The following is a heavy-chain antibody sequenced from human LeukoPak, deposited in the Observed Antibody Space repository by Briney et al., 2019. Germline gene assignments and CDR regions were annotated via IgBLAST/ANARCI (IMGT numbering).Heavy chain of an antibody. V-gene: IGHV4-59*01. Sequence: PSETLSLTCTVSGGSISSYYWSWIRQPPGKGLEWIGYIYYSGSTNYNPSLKSRVTISVDTSKNQLSLKLSSVTAADTAVYYCARDSPVWYYFDYWGQGTLVTVSS. D-gene: IGHD3-16*01. J-gene: IGHJ4*02. CDR1: GGSISSYY. CDR3: ARDSPVWYYFDY. CDR2: IYYSGST.